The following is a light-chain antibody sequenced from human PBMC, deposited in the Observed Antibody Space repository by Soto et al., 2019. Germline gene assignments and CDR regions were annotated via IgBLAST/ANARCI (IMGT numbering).Light chain of an antibody. Sequence: QSVLTQPASVSGSPGQSITISCTGTSSDIGAYNFVSWYQQHPGKAPKLMLYDVNIRPSGVSNRFSGSKSGNTASLTISGLQAEDEADYDCTSWTTSTTMRFGGGTQLTVL. CDR1: SSDIGAYNF. V-gene: IGLV2-14*03. CDR2: DVN. J-gene: IGLJ2*01. CDR3: TSWTTSTTMR.